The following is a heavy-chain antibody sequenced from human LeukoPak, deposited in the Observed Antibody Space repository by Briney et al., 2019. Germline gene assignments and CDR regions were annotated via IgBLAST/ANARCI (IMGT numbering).Heavy chain of an antibody. J-gene: IGHJ4*02. V-gene: IGHV4-31*03. CDR3: ATSGGGDILTGYYRFDY. CDR2: IDYSGST. D-gene: IGHD3-9*01. CDR1: GGSIGSGGYY. Sequence: SETLSLTCTVSGGSIGSGGYYWSWIRQHPGKGLEWIGYIDYSGSTYYNPSLKSRVTISVDTSKNQFSLKLSSVTAADTAVYYCATSGGGDILTGYYRFDYWGQGTLVTVSS.